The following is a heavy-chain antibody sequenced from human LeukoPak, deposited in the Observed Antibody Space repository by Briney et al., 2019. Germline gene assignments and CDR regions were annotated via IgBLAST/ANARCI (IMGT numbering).Heavy chain of an antibody. Sequence: SETLSLTCTVSGGSISSGDYYWSWIRQPPGKGVEWIGYIYYSGSTYYNPSLKSRVTISVDTSKNQFPLKLSSVTAADTAVYYCARDQGYCSGGSFFYYWGQGTLVTVSS. CDR3: ARDQGYCSGGSFFYY. V-gene: IGHV4-30-4*08. J-gene: IGHJ4*02. CDR2: IYYSGST. D-gene: IGHD2-15*01. CDR1: GGSISSGDYY.